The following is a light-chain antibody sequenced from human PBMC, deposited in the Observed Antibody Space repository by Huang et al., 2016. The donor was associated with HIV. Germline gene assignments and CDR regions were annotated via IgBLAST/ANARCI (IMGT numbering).Light chain of an antibody. CDR2: GAS. V-gene: IGKV3-15*01. CDR3: QQYKIWPMT. J-gene: IGKJ1*01. CDR1: QSVGSK. Sequence: EIVMTQSPGTLSAAPGERATLDCRASQSVGSKLAWYQQKPGQTPRLLIYGASTRASGFPARFSGSGSGTEFTLTISSLQSEDFAVYYCQQYKIWPMTFGQGTKVEIK.